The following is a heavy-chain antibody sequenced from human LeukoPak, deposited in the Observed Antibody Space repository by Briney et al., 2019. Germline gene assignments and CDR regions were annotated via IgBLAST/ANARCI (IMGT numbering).Heavy chain of an antibody. CDR3: ASQYDSSGYYGDY. V-gene: IGHV3-7*01. CDR2: IKQDGSEK. Sequence: GGSLRLSCAASGFTFSSYSMSWVRQAPGKGLEWVANIKQDGSEKYYVDSVKGRFTISRDNAKNSLYLQMNSLRAKDTAVYYCASQYDSSGYYGDYWGQGTLVTVSS. CDR1: GFTFSSYS. J-gene: IGHJ4*02. D-gene: IGHD3-22*01.